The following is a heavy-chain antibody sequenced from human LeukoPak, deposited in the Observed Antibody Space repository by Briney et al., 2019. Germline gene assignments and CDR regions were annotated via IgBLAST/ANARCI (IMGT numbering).Heavy chain of an antibody. CDR2: ISGSGGST. CDR1: GFTFSSYA. D-gene: IGHD4-17*01. V-gene: IGHV3-23*01. J-gene: IGHJ4*02. CDR3: AKDPRGTVTSLIDY. Sequence: GGSLRLSCAASGFTFSSYAMSWVRQAPGKGLEWVSAISGSGGSTYYADSVKGRFTISRDNPKNTLYLQMNSLRAEDTAVYYCAKDPRGTVTSLIDYWGQGTLVTVSS.